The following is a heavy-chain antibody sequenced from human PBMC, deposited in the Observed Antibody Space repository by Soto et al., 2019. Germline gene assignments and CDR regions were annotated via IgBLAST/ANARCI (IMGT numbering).Heavy chain of an antibody. J-gene: IGHJ5*02. CDR2: IYYSGST. Sequence: PSETLSLTGTVSGGSISSGDYYWSWIRQPPGKGLEWIGYIYYSGSTYYNPSLKSRVTISVDTSKNQFSLKLSSVTAADTAVYYWARGGGRLQFRFDPWGQGTLVSVSS. CDR1: GGSISSGDYY. V-gene: IGHV4-30-4*01. D-gene: IGHD4-4*01. CDR3: ARGGGRLQFRFDP.